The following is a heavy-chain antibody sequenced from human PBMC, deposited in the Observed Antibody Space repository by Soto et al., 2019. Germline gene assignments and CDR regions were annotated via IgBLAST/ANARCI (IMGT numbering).Heavy chain of an antibody. V-gene: IGHV4-39*07. Sequence: PSETLPLTCTVAGGSISSSSYYRGWIRQPPGKGLEWIGDINHSGSTNYNPSLKSRVTISVDTSKNQFSLKLSSVTAADTAVYYCARGGTWYSSKKCYMDVWGKATTVTVSS. D-gene: IGHD6-13*01. CDR1: GGSISSSSYY. J-gene: IGHJ6*03. CDR2: INHSGST. CDR3: ARGGTWYSSKKCYMDV.